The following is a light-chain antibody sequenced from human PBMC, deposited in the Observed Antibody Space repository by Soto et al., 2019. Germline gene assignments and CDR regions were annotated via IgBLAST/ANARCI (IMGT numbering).Light chain of an antibody. V-gene: IGKV4-1*01. CDR1: QSVLYSSNNKNY. Sequence: DIVMTRSPDSLAVSLGERATINCKSSQSVLYSSNNKNYLAWYLQKPGQSPQLLIYLGSNRASGVPDRFSGSGSGTDFTLKISRVEAEDVGVYFCMQPLQAWTFGQGTKVDIK. CDR3: MQPLQAWT. J-gene: IGKJ1*01. CDR2: LGS.